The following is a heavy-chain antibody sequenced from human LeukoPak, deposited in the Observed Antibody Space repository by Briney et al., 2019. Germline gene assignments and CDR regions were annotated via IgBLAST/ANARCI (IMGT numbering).Heavy chain of an antibody. V-gene: IGHV3-30*04. CDR1: GFTFSSYA. J-gene: IGHJ4*02. Sequence: GGSLRLSCAASGFTFSSYAMHWVRQAPGKGLEWVAVISYDGSNKYYADSVKGRFTISRDNSKNTLYLQMNSLRAEDTAMYYCARERVSHDYWGQGTLVTVSS. CDR3: ARERVSHDY. D-gene: IGHD2-8*01. CDR2: ISYDGSNK.